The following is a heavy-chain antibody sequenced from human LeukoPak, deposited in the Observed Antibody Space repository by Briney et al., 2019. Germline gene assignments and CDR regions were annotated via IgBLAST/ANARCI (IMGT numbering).Heavy chain of an antibody. V-gene: IGHV3-23*01. CDR2: ISGSGGST. CDR3: AKLSRIVVVVAPSYFDY. J-gene: IGHJ4*02. Sequence: SGGSLRLSCAASGFTFSSYAMGWVRQAPGKGLEWVSAISGSGGSTYYADSVKGRFTISRDNSKNTLYLQMNSLRAEDTAVYYCAKLSRIVVVVAPSYFDYWGQGTLVTVSS. CDR1: GFTFSSYA. D-gene: IGHD2-15*01.